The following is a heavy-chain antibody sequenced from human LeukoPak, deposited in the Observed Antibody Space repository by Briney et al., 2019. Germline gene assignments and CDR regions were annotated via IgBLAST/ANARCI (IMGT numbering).Heavy chain of an antibody. J-gene: IGHJ6*03. V-gene: IGHV4-61*05. CDR2: VHYNGSP. CDR3: ARTTFWSGRSPDYHHCYMDV. Sequence: SETLSLTCTVSGGSISSSSYYWGWIRQPPGKGLEWIGYVHYNGSPNYNASLKSRVTISVDASKNQFSLKVSFVSAADTAVYYCARTTFWSGRSPDYHHCYMDVWGKGTTVTVSS. CDR1: GGSISSSSYY. D-gene: IGHD3-3*01.